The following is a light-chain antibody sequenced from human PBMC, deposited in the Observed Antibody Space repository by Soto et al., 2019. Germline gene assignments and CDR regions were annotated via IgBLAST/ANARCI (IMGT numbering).Light chain of an antibody. CDR2: EVT. J-gene: IGLJ1*01. CDR3: CSSAGGGTYV. CDR1: SSDVGNYDL. V-gene: IGLV2-23*02. Sequence: LTQPASVSGSPGQSIAISCTGTSSDVGNYDLVSWYQQHPGKAPKLMIYEVTKRPSGVSCRFSGSKSGNTASLTISGLQAEDEADYYCCSSAGGGTYVFGTGTKVTVL.